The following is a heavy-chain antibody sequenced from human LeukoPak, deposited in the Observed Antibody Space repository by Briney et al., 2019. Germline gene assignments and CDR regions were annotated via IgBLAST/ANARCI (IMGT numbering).Heavy chain of an antibody. D-gene: IGHD2-15*01. J-gene: IGHJ4*02. CDR2: IYTSGST. Sequence: SQTLSFTCTVSGGSISSGGYYWSWIRQHPGEGLVWIGYIYTSGSTNYNPSLKSRVTMSVDTSKNQFSLKLSSVTAADTAVYYCARDPTRYCSGGSCYPLDYWGQGTLVTVSS. V-gene: IGHV4-31*03. CDR3: ARDPTRYCSGGSCYPLDY. CDR1: GGSISSGGYY.